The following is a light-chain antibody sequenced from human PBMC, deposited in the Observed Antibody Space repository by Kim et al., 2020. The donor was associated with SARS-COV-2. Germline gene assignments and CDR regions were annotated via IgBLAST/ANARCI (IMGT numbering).Light chain of an antibody. CDR2: GAS. CDR1: QTISSSY. V-gene: IGKV3-20*01. Sequence: SPGERATLSCRASQTISSSYLGWYQQKPGQAPRLLIYGASHRATGTPDRFSGSGSGTDFTLTINRLEPEDFAVYYCQQYGTSPAPFGGGTKVDIK. J-gene: IGKJ4*01. CDR3: QQYGTSPAP.